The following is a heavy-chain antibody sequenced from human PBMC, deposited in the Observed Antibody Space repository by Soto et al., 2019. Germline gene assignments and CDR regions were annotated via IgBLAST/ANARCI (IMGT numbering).Heavy chain of an antibody. J-gene: IGHJ5*01. Sequence: QVQLQESGPGLVKPSETLSLTCTVSGGSISSYYWSWIRQPPGKGLEWIGFIFYSGSTSYNPSLKSRVTISIDTSEHQFSLKLNSVTAADTAVYYCASMIGDPVLSFDSWGQGTLVAVSS. V-gene: IGHV4-59*01. CDR2: IFYSGST. D-gene: IGHD3-10*02. CDR3: ASMIGDPVLSFDS. CDR1: GGSISSYY.